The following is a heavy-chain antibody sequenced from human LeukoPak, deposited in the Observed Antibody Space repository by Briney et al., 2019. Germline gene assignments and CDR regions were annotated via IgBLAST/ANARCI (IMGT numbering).Heavy chain of an antibody. Sequence: PGGSLRLSCAASGFIFRTYGMNWVRQAPGKGLEYVSGITAGGGNTYYADSLKGRFTISRDDSKYTVFLQMNSLRVEDTAVYYCAKGAYGVGGALDYWGRGSLVTVSS. CDR3: AKGAYGVGGALDY. J-gene: IGHJ4*02. V-gene: IGHV3-23*01. CDR2: ITAGGGNT. CDR1: GFIFRTYG. D-gene: IGHD2-21*01.